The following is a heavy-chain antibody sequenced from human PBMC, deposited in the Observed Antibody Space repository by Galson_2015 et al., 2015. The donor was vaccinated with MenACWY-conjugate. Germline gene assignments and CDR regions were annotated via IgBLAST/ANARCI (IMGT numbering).Heavy chain of an antibody. Sequence: SLRLSCAVSGFTFRQYAMSWVRQAPGTGLEWVAIISDSGAATHYIDSVKGRFTISRDNSKNILYLQMSRLRAEDMALYYCAKDVYMDVWGKGTTVSVSS. CDR2: ISDSGAAT. CDR3: AKDVYMDV. V-gene: IGHV3-23*01. J-gene: IGHJ6*03. CDR1: GFTFRQYA.